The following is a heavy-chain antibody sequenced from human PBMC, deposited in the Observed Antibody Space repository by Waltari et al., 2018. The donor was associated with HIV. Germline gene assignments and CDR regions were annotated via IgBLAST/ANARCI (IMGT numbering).Heavy chain of an antibody. CDR3: ARHYYYDSSGRFDY. CDR2: IYYSGST. D-gene: IGHD3-22*01. J-gene: IGHJ4*02. Sequence: QLQLQESGPGLVKPSETLSLTCTVSGGSISSSSYYWGWIRQPPGKGLEWIGSIYYSGSTYYNPSLKSRVTISVDTSKNQFSLKLSSVTAADTAVYYCARHYYYDSSGRFDYWGQGTLVTVSS. CDR1: GGSISSSSYY. V-gene: IGHV4-39*01.